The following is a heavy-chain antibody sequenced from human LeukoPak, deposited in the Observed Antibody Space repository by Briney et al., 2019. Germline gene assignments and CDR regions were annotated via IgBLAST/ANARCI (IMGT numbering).Heavy chain of an antibody. CDR3: AKGSYYDSSGSFYFDY. J-gene: IGHJ4*02. D-gene: IGHD3-22*01. V-gene: IGHV3-23*01. Sequence: GGSLRLSCAASGFTFSSYAMSWVRQAPGKGLEWFSGISGSGDNTYYADSVKGRFTISRDNSKNTLYVQVNSLGTEDTAAYYCAKGSYYDSSGSFYFDYWGQGTLVTVSS. CDR2: ISGSGDNT. CDR1: GFTFSSYA.